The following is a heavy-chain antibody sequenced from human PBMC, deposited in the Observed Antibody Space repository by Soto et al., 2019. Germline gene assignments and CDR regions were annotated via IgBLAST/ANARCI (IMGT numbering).Heavy chain of an antibody. CDR3: ARARQLWPKKYYYYGMDV. J-gene: IGHJ6*02. Sequence: QVQLQQWGAGLLKPSETLSLTCAVYGGSFSGYYWSWIRQPPGKGLEWIGEINHSGSTNYNPSLKSRVTISVDTSKNQFSLKLSSVTAADTAVYYCARARQLWPKKYYYYGMDVWGQGTTVTVSS. V-gene: IGHV4-34*01. CDR1: GGSFSGYY. CDR2: INHSGST. D-gene: IGHD5-18*01.